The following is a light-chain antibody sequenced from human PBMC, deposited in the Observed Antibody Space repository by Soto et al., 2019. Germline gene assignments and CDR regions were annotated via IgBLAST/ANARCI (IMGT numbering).Light chain of an antibody. Sequence: EIVMTQSPDTLSLSPGERATLSCRASQIVSNNYLAWYQRKPGQAPRLLIYDASNRATGIPDRFSGSGSGTDFTLTISRLEPEDFAVYYCQQCSTAPLTFGGGTKVELK. J-gene: IGKJ4*01. CDR1: QIVSNNY. CDR2: DAS. V-gene: IGKV3-20*01. CDR3: QQCSTAPLT.